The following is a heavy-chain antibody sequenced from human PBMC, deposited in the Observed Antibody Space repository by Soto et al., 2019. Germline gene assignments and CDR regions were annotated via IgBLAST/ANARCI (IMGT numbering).Heavy chain of an antibody. CDR1: GGTFSSYA. D-gene: IGHD3-22*01. J-gene: IGHJ5*02. Sequence: ASVKVSCKASGGTFSSYAISWVRQAPGQGLEWMGGIIPIFGTANYAQKFQGRVTITADESTSTAYMELSSLRSEDTAVYYCARRGYYYDSSGYPNWFDPWGQGTLVTVSS. CDR3: ARRGYYYDSSGYPNWFDP. CDR2: IIPIFGTA. V-gene: IGHV1-69*13.